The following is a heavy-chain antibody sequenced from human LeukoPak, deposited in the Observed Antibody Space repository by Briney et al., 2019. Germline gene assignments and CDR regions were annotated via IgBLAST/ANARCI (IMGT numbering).Heavy chain of an antibody. D-gene: IGHD6-6*01. CDR2: INPSGGTT. CDR3: ARLGSSSFD. J-gene: IGHJ4*02. Sequence: GASVKVSCKASGYIFSSYYIHWVRQAPGQGLEWMGIINPSGGTTSYAQKFQGRVTMTRDTSTSTVYMDLSRLRSDDTAVYYCARLGSSSFDWGQGTLVTVSS. CDR1: GYIFSSYY. V-gene: IGHV1-46*01.